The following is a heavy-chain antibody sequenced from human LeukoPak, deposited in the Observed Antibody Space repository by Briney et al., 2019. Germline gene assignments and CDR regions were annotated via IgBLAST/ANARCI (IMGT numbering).Heavy chain of an antibody. V-gene: IGHV3-21*01. CDR3: ARDPSSSRNFDY. J-gene: IGHJ4*02. CDR1: GFTFSSYS. CDR2: ISSSSSYI. Sequence: GGSLRLSCAASGFTFSSYSMNWARQAPGKGLEWVSSISSSSSYIYYADSVKGRFTISRDNAKNSLYLQMNSLRAEDTAVYYCARDPSSSRNFDYWGQGTLVTVSS. D-gene: IGHD6-13*01.